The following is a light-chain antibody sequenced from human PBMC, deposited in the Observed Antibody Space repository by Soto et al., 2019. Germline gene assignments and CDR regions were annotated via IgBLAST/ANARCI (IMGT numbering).Light chain of an antibody. V-gene: IGKV1-5*03. CDR3: QHYNSYSEA. CDR1: QSIDVW. CDR2: KAS. Sequence: DIQMTQSPSTLPASVGDRVTITCRASQSIDVWLAWYQQKPGKAPKLLIYKASNLQSGVPSRFSGSGSGTEFTLTINSLQPDDFATYYCQHYNSYSEAFGQGTKVDIK. J-gene: IGKJ1*01.